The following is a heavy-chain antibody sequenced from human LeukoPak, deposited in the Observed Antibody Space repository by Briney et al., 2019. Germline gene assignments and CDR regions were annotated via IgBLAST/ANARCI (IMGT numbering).Heavy chain of an antibody. CDR2: ISNSGSII. J-gene: IGHJ3*02. CDR1: GFTFSNYE. D-gene: IGHD2-21*02. CDR3: ARDTVVTATQGAFDI. Sequence: GGSLRLSCAASGFTFSNYEMNWVRQAPGKGLGWGSYISNSGSIIYYEDSVKGRFTISRDNAKNSLYLQVNSLRAEDTAVYYCARDTVVTATQGAFDIWGQGTMVTVSS. V-gene: IGHV3-48*03.